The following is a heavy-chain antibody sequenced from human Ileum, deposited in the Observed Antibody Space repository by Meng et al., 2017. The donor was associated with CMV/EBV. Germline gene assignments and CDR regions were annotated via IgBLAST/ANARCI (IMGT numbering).Heavy chain of an antibody. CDR3: ARGASGGISFYYGMDV. D-gene: IGHD2-15*01. Sequence: GESLKISCAASGFTFSDYYMSWIRQAPGKGLEWVSYITSSGSTIYYADSVQGRFTISRDNAKNSLYLQMNSLRAEDTAVYYCARGASGGISFYYGMDVWGQGTTVTVSS. V-gene: IGHV3-11*04. CDR2: ITSSGSTI. J-gene: IGHJ6*02. CDR1: GFTFSDYY.